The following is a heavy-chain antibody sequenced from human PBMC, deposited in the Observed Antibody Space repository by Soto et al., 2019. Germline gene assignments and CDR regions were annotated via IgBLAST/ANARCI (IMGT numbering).Heavy chain of an antibody. D-gene: IGHD2-15*01. CDR3: ARGTSPMVAATPNYYYYYMDV. CDR1: GGSISSYY. CDR2: IYYSGST. Sequence: SETLSLTCTVSGGSISSYYWSWIRQPPGKGLEWIGYIYYSGSTNYNPSLKSRVTISVDTSKNQFSLKLSSVTAADTAVYYCARGTSPMVAATPNYYYYYMDVWGKGTTVTVSS. V-gene: IGHV4-59*01. J-gene: IGHJ6*03.